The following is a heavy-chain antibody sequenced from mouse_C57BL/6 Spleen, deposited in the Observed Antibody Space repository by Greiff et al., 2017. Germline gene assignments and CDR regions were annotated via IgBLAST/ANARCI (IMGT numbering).Heavy chain of an antibody. CDR2: IHPNSGST. CDR1: GYTFTSYW. J-gene: IGHJ4*01. Sequence: QVQLQQPGAELVKPGASVKLSCKASGYTFTSYWMHWVKQRPGQGLEWIGMIHPNSGSTNYNEKFKSKATLTVDKSSSTAYMQLSSLTSEDSAVYYCARYYGNPPGGMDYWGQGTSVTVSS. V-gene: IGHV1-64*01. CDR3: ARYYGNPPGGMDY. D-gene: IGHD2-1*01.